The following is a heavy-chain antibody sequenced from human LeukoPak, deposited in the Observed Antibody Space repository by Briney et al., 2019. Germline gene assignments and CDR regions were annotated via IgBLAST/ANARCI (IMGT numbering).Heavy chain of an antibody. Sequence: GGSLRLSCAASGFTFSSYEMNWVRQAPGKGLEWVSYISSSSSYIYYADSVKGRFTISRDNAKNSLYLQMNSLRAEDTAVYYCARGYSGSYSSDFDPWGQGTLVTVSS. CDR1: GFTFSSYE. CDR2: ISSSSSYI. D-gene: IGHD1-26*01. J-gene: IGHJ5*02. V-gene: IGHV3-21*05. CDR3: ARGYSGSYSSDFDP.